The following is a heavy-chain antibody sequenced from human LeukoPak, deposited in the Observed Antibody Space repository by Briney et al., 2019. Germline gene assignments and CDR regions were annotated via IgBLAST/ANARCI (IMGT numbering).Heavy chain of an antibody. D-gene: IGHD3-3*01. Sequence: GGSLRLSCAASGFTFSNAWMSWVRQAPGKGLEWVGRIKSKTDGGTTDYAAPVKGRFTISRDDSKNTLYLRMNSLKTEDTDVYYCTTPDYDFWSGYYTDDYWGQGTLVTVSS. CDR3: TTPDYDFWSGYYTDDY. V-gene: IGHV3-15*01. J-gene: IGHJ4*02. CDR2: IKSKTDGGTT. CDR1: GFTFSNAW.